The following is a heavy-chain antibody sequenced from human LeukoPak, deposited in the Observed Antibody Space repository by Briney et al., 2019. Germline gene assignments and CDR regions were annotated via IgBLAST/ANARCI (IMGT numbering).Heavy chain of an antibody. V-gene: IGHV3-30*03. CDR3: ARVGDRSGFLIYSFDY. Sequence: GGPLRLSCAASGFTFSSYVMHWVRQAPGKGLEWVAFISYDGSNKYYADSVKGRFTISRDNAKNSLYLQMNSLRAEDTAVYYCARVGDRSGFLIYSFDYWGQGTLVTVSS. J-gene: IGHJ4*02. CDR1: GFTFSSYV. CDR2: ISYDGSNK. D-gene: IGHD3-22*01.